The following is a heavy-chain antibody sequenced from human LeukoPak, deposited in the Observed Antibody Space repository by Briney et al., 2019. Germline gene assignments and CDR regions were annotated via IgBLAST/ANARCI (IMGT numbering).Heavy chain of an antibody. CDR2: IKQDGTEM. Sequence: GGSLRLSCGASGFSFSNYWMNWVRQAPGKGLEWVANIKQDGTEMCYVDSVKGRFTISRDNAMNSLYLRMYSLRVDDTAVYYCARAGRAFGVRGYDILTGYAKVFYYGMDVWGQGTTVTVSS. CDR1: GFSFSNYW. CDR3: ARAGRAFGVRGYDILTGYAKVFYYGMDV. J-gene: IGHJ6*02. D-gene: IGHD3-9*01. V-gene: IGHV3-7*01.